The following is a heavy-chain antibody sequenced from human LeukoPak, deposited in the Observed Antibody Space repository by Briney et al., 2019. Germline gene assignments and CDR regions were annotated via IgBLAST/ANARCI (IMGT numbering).Heavy chain of an antibody. Sequence: GGSLRLSCAASGFTSSSYWMHWVRHAPGKGLVWVSRINSDGSSTSYADSVKGRFTISRDNAKNTLYLQMNSLRAEDTAVYYCASQRWLQSSFDYWGQGTLVTVSS. CDR1: GFTSSSYW. CDR2: INSDGSST. D-gene: IGHD5-24*01. J-gene: IGHJ4*02. V-gene: IGHV3-74*01. CDR3: ASQRWLQSSFDY.